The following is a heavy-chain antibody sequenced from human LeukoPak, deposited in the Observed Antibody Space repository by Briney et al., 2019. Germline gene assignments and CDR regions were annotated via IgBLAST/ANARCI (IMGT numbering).Heavy chain of an antibody. CDR3: ARSIYYGSGTYDFFDY. V-gene: IGHV1-18*01. Sequence: GASVKVSCKASGYTFTSYGISWVRQAPGQGLEWMGWISAYNGNTNYAQKLQGRVTMTTDTSTSTAYMELRSLRSDDTAVYYCARSIYYGSGTYDFFDYWGQGTLVTVSS. CDR2: ISAYNGNT. CDR1: GYTFTSYG. J-gene: IGHJ4*02. D-gene: IGHD3-10*01.